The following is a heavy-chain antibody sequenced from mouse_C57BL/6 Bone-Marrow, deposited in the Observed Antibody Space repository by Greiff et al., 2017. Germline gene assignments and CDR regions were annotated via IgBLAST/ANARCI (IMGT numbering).Heavy chain of an antibody. J-gene: IGHJ4*01. D-gene: IGHD1-1*01. CDR3: TREGYGSSYGYYYAMDY. CDR1: GFTFSSYA. V-gene: IGHV5-9-1*02. Sequence: EVQRVESGEGLVKPGGSLKLSCAASGFTFSSYAMSWVRQTPEKRLEWVAYISSGGDYIYYADTVKGRFTISRDNARNTLYLQMSSLKSEDTAMYYCTREGYGSSYGYYYAMDYWGQGTSVTVSS. CDR2: ISSGGDYI.